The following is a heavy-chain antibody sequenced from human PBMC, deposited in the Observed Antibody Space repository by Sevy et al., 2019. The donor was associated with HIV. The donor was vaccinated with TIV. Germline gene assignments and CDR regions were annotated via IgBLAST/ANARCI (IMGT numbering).Heavy chain of an antibody. CDR2: ISYDGSNK. CDR1: GFTFSSYA. J-gene: IGHJ4*02. V-gene: IGHV3-30-3*01. Sequence: GGCLRLSCAASGFTFSSYAMHWVRQAPGKGLEWVAVISYDGSNKYYADSVKGRFTISRDNSKNTLYLQMNSLIAEDTAVYYCAREFLNTITLVRGVIAWGTDYWGQGTLVTVSS. CDR3: AREFLNTITLVRGVIAWGTDY. D-gene: IGHD3-10*01.